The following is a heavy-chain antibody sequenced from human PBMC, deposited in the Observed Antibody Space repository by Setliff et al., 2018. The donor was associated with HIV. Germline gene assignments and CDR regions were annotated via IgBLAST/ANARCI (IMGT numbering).Heavy chain of an antibody. V-gene: IGHV1-18*01. J-gene: IGHJ4*02. CDR2: ISAYNGNT. CDR1: GYTFTSYD. Sequence: ASVKVSCKASGYTFTSYDISWVRQAPGQGLEWMGWISAYNGNTNYAQKLQGRVTMTTDTSTSTAYMELRSLRSDDTAVYYCAREIGDYYDPGGFDYWGQGTLVTVS. CDR3: AREIGDYYDPGGFDY. D-gene: IGHD3-22*01.